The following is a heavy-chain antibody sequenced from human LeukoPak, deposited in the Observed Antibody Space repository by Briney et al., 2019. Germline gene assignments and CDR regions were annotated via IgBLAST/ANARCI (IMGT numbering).Heavy chain of an antibody. CDR1: GFTFSSYG. D-gene: IGHD2-21*01. CDR3: AKDLYYCGGHCYEPFDY. CDR2: IRFEGSNK. V-gene: IGHV3-30*02. Sequence: PGGCLRLACAAAGFTFSSYGMGWVRQGPGKGLEWGACIRFEGSNKYYADCVKGRFNISREKSKNTIYMQMNRQRAEERGVYYCAKDLYYCGGHCYEPFDYWGQGTLVTVSS. J-gene: IGHJ4*02.